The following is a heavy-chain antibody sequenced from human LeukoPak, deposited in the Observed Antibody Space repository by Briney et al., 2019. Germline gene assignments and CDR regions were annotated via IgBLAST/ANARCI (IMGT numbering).Heavy chain of an antibody. V-gene: IGHV1-2*02. J-gene: IGHJ6*03. CDR2: INPNSGGT. CDR1: GYTFTGYY. Sequence: ASVKVSCKASGYTFTGYYMHWVRQAPGQGLEWMGWINPNSGGTNYAQKFQGRVTMTRDTSISTAYMELSRLRSDDTAVYYCARASVGITIFGVVITTPLYYYYMDVWGKGTTVTVSS. D-gene: IGHD3-3*01. CDR3: ARASVGITIFGVVITTPLYYYYMDV.